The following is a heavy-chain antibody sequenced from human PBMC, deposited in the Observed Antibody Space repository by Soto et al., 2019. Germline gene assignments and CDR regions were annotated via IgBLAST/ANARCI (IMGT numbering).Heavy chain of an antibody. Sequence: QVHLVQSGAEVKKPGASVYVSCKASGYTFTDYYVHWVRQAPGQGLEWLGWINPNVGGTNYVRKFQGRLTMTRDTSISTVYMQQTRLGPDDTASYYCARGVREVTRIPYDTWGQGTLVTVSS. CDR3: ARGVREVTRIPYDT. V-gene: IGHV1-2*02. D-gene: IGHD5-18*01. CDR2: INPNVGGT. CDR1: GYTFTDYY. J-gene: IGHJ5*02.